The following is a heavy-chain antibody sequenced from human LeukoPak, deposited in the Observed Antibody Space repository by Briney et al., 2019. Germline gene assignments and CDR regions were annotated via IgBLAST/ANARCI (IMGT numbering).Heavy chain of an antibody. V-gene: IGHV4-59*01. CDR1: GGSISSYY. CDR3: ARVGYTYGPFDY. J-gene: IGHJ4*02. CDR2: IYYTGST. D-gene: IGHD5-18*01. Sequence: SETLSLTCTVSGGSISSYYWSWIRQPPGKGLEWIGYIYYTGSTNYNPSLKSRVTISVDTSRNQFSLKVNSVTAADTAVCYCARVGYTYGPFDYWGQGTLVTVSS.